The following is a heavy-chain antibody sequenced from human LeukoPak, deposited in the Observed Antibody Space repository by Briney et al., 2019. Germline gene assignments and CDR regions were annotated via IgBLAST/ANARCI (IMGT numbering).Heavy chain of an antibody. J-gene: IGHJ4*02. CDR2: IRYDGSNK. V-gene: IGHV3-30*02. CDR1: GFTFSSYA. CDR3: AKDPSSGYSSGCYDY. Sequence: PGGSLRLSCAASGFTFSSYAMHWVRQAPGKGLEWVAFIRYDGSNKYYADSVKGRFTISRDNSKNTLYLQMNSLRAEDTAVYYCAKDPSSGYSSGCYDYWGQGTLVTVSS. D-gene: IGHD6-19*01.